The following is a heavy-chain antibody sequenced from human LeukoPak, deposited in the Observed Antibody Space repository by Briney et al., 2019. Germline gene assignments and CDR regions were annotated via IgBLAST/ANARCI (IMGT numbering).Heavy chain of an antibody. D-gene: IGHD2-2*01. J-gene: IGHJ4*02. CDR2: ISGNGGGT. CDR1: GFTFSNFG. V-gene: IGHV3-64D*06. CDR3: VKEHCSSTSCFYFDY. Sequence: GGSLRLFCSASGFTFSNFGMHWVRQAPGKGLEYVSAISGNGGGTHYADSVKGRFTISRDNSKNTLYLQMTSLKAEDTAVYYCVKEHCSSTSCFYFDYWGQGTLVTVSS.